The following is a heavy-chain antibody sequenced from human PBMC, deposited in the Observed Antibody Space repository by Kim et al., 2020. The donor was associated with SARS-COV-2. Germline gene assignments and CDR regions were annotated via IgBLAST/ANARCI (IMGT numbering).Heavy chain of an antibody. CDR3: ARLYCSSTSCYAWYFDL. V-gene: IGHV5-10-1*01. J-gene: IGHJ2*01. Sequence: GESLRISCKGSGYSFTSYWISWVRQMPGKGLEWMGRIDPSDSYTNYSPSFQGHVTISAVKSISTAYLQWSSLKASDTAMYYCARLYCSSTSCYAWYFDLWGRGTLVTVSS. CDR1: GYSFTSYW. CDR2: IDPSDSYT. D-gene: IGHD2-2*01.